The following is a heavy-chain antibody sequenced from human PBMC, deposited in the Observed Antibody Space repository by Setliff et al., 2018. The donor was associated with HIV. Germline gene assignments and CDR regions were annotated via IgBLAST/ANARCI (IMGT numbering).Heavy chain of an antibody. CDR3: AKLDYYDYSGSWARKSAIDF. D-gene: IGHD3-22*01. V-gene: IGHV3-23*01. CDR2: IQSGGII. CDR1: GLTLSNSA. J-gene: IGHJ3*01. Sequence: GGSLRLSCAASGLTLSNSAMTWVRQKPGRGLEWVSLIQSGGIIYYADSVKGRFTISRDSSSNTLSLQMTSLRAEDTALYYCAKLDYYDYSGSWARKSAIDFWGRGTMVTVS.